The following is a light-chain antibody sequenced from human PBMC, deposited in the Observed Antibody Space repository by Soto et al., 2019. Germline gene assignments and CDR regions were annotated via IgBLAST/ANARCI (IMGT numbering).Light chain of an antibody. CDR2: AAS. CDR1: QGIANH. Sequence: DIQMTQSPSSLSASVGDRVTITCRASQGIANHLAWYQQKPGKAPDLLIYAASTLKSGVPSRFSGSGFGTDSSLTISSLQPEDVATYYCHKYKSAPYTFGPGSKVYI. V-gene: IGKV1-27*01. J-gene: IGKJ3*01. CDR3: HKYKSAPYT.